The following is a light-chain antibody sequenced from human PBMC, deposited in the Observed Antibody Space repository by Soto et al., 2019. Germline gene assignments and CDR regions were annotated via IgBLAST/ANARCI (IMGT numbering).Light chain of an antibody. J-gene: IGKJ1*01. CDR1: QSVGSN. V-gene: IGKV3-15*01. Sequence: IVMTQSPATLSVSPGERATLSCRASQSVGSNVAWYQQIPGQGPRLLIYGASTRATGVPARFSGTGSGTEFALTINGLQSEDFAVYYCQQYNDWPPWTFGQGTKVEIK. CDR3: QQYNDWPPWT. CDR2: GAS.